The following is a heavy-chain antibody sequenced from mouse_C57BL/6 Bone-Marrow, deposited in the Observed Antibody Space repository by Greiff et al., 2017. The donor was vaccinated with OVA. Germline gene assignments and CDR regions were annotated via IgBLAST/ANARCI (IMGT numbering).Heavy chain of an antibody. V-gene: IGHV1-64*01. CDR3: ARAYYYGSSWFAY. J-gene: IGHJ3*01. D-gene: IGHD1-1*01. Sequence: VQLQQPGAELVKPGASVKLSCKASGYTFTSYWMHWVKQRPGQGLEWIGMIHPNSGSTNYNEKFKSKATLTVDKSSSTAYMQLSSLTSEDSAVYYCARAYYYGSSWFAYWGQGTLVTVSA. CDR1: GYTFTSYW. CDR2: IHPNSGST.